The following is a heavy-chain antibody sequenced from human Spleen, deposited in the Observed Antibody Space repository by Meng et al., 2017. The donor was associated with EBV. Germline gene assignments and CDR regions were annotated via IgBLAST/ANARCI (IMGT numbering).Heavy chain of an antibody. CDR1: GGSFSGYY. J-gene: IGHJ5*02. CDR2: INHSGST. V-gene: IGHV4-34*01. D-gene: IGHD3-16*01. CDR3: ARFDYGSYWFDP. Sequence: QGQLQQWGPGLVKPSATLSLTCAVYGGSFSGYYWSWIRQPQGKGLEWIGEINHSGSTNYHPSLKSRVTISVDTSKNQFSLKLSSVTAADTAVYYCARFDYGSYWFDPWGQGTLVTVSS.